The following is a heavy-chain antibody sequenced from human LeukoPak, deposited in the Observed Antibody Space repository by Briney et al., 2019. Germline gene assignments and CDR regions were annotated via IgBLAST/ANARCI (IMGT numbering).Heavy chain of an antibody. J-gene: IGHJ3*02. CDR3: AKDLDCSSTSCYGAFDI. CDR2: IWYDGSNK. Sequence: PGRSLRLSCAASGFTFSSYGMHWVRQAPGKGLEWVAVIWYDGSNKYYADSAKGRFTISRDNSKNTLYLQMNSLRAEDTAVYYCAKDLDCSSTSCYGAFDIWGQGTMVTVSS. D-gene: IGHD2-2*01. V-gene: IGHV3-33*06. CDR1: GFTFSSYG.